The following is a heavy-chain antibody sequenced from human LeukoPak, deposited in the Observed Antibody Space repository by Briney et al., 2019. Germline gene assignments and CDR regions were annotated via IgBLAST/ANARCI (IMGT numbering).Heavy chain of an antibody. CDR1: GFTFNNAW. CDR3: STRYYDTSGDTRGI. Sequence: GGSLRLSCAASGFTFNNAWMTWVRQAPGTGLEWVGHIKSRTDGGTAEYAAPVKGRFTISRDDSKNTLYLQMNSLKTEDTAVYYCSTRYYDTSGDTRGIWGQGTMVTVSS. CDR2: IKSRTDGGTA. D-gene: IGHD3-22*01. V-gene: IGHV3-15*01. J-gene: IGHJ3*02.